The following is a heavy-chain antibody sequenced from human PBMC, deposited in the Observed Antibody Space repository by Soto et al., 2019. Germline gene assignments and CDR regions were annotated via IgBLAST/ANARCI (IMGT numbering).Heavy chain of an antibody. V-gene: IGHV4-39*01. Sequence: QLQLQESGPGLVKPSETLSLTCTVSGGSISSSSYYWGWIRQPPGKGLEWIGSIYYSGSTYYNPSLKSRVTISVDTSKNQFSLKLSSVTAADTAVYYCARDVLRYFYWLLPENWFDPWGQGTLVTVSS. J-gene: IGHJ5*02. CDR3: ARDVLRYFYWLLPENWFDP. CDR2: IYYSGST. D-gene: IGHD3-9*01. CDR1: GGSISSSSYY.